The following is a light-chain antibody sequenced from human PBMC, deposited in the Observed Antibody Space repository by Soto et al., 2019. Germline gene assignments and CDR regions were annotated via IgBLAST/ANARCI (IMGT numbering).Light chain of an antibody. CDR2: GAS. CDR3: QQYGTSAQVT. Sequence: EIVWTQSPGTLSFSPGEIATLSCRASQSVSSSYLAWYQQKPGQAPRLLIYGASSSATGIPDRFRGSGSGTDFTLTISRLETEEFAVYYCQQYGTSAQVTFGQGNKLEIK. J-gene: IGKJ2*01. CDR1: QSVSSSY. V-gene: IGKV3-20*01.